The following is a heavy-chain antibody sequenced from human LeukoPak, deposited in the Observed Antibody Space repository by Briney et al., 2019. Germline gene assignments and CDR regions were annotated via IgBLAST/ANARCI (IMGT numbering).Heavy chain of an antibody. CDR2: ISSSSSYI. V-gene: IGHV3-21*01. CDR3: ARARSRKDYYYGSGAAY. D-gene: IGHD3-10*01. J-gene: IGHJ4*02. Sequence: GGSLRLPCAASGFTFSSYSMNWVRQAPGKGLEWVSFISSSSSYIYYADSVKGRFTISRDNAKNSLYLQMNSLRAEDTAVYYCARARSRKDYYYGSGAAYWGQGTLVTVSS. CDR1: GFTFSSYS.